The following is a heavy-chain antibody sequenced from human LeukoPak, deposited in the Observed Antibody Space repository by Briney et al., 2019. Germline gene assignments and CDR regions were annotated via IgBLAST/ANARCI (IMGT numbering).Heavy chain of an antibody. V-gene: IGHV1-46*01. CDR1: GYSFTNYY. Sequence: GASVRFSCKASGYSFTNYYMHWVRQAPGQGLEWMGMINPSGASPPYAHNFQGRVTMNRAMSTSTVYMGLSSLTSEDTAVYYCARTRGYYFDYWGQGTLVTVSS. CDR3: ARTRGYYFDY. J-gene: IGHJ4*02. CDR2: INPSGASP.